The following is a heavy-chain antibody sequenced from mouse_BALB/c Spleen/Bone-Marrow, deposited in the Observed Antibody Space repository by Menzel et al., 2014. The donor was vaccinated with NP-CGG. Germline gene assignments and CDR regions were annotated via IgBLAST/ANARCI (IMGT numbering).Heavy chain of an antibody. CDR1: GFAFSSYD. D-gene: IGHD1-1*01. Sequence: DVHLVESGGGLVKPGGSLKLSCAASGFAFSSYDMSWVRQTPEKRLEWVAYISSGGGSTYYPDTVKGRFTISRDNAMNTLYLQMSSLKSEDTAMYYCARHRQLTTANWGQGTLVTVSA. CDR2: ISSGGGST. J-gene: IGHJ3*01. V-gene: IGHV5-12-1*01. CDR3: ARHRQLTTAN.